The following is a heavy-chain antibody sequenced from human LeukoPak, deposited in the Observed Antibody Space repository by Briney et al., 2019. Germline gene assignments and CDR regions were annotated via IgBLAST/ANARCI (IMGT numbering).Heavy chain of an antibody. D-gene: IGHD6-13*01. CDR1: GFTFSSYW. CDR2: IKQDGREK. V-gene: IGHV3-7*01. CDR3: ARDLIAAADYYYDGMDV. J-gene: IGHJ6*02. Sequence: GGSLRLSCAASGFTFSSYWMSWVRQAPGKGGEGVANIKQDGREKYYVDSVKGRFTISRDNAKNSLYLQMHSLRAEDTAVYYCARDLIAAADYYYDGMDVWGQGTTVTVSS.